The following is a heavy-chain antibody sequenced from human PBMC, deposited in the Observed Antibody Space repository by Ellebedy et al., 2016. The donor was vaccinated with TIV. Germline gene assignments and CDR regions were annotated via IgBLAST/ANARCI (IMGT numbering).Heavy chain of an antibody. CDR1: GFTFSSYA. Sequence: GESLKISXAASGFTFSSYAMSWVRQAPGKGLEWVSSISSSSSYIYYADSVKGRFTISRDNAKNSLYLQMNSLRAEDTAVYYCARDTARTHYYGSGSYYVYWGQGTLVTVSS. D-gene: IGHD3-10*01. V-gene: IGHV3-21*01. CDR3: ARDTARTHYYGSGSYYVY. CDR2: ISSSSSYI. J-gene: IGHJ4*02.